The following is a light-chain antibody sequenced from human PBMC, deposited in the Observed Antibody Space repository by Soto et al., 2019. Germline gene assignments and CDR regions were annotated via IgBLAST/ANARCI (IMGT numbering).Light chain of an antibody. CDR3: KSYAGSNTYV. CDR1: KNDIGLYDF. CDR2: EVV. V-gene: IGLV2-8*01. J-gene: IGLJ1*01. Sequence: QSALTQPPSASGSPGQSVTIYCTGTKNDIGLYDFVSWYQHHPGKAPRLLIYEVVQRPSGVPDRFSGSKSGNTASLTVSGIQAADVADYFCKSYAGSNTYVFGSGTKVTVL.